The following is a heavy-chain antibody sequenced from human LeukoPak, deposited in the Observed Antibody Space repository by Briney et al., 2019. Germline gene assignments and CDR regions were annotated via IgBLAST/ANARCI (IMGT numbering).Heavy chain of an antibody. CDR3: AAGLVITAPFFYYYYGMDV. CDR2: IYSGGST. CDR1: GFTFSNAW. V-gene: IGHV3-66*01. J-gene: IGHJ6*02. Sequence: GGSLRLSCAASGFTFSNAWMSWVRQAPGKGLEWVSVIYSGGSTYYADSVKGRFTISRDNSKNTLYLQMNSLRAEDTAVYYCAAGLVITAPFFYYYYGMDVWGQGTTVTVSS. D-gene: IGHD3/OR15-3a*01.